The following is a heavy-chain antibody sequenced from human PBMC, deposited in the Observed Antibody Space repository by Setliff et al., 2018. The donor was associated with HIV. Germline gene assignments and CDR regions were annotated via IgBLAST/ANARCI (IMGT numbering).Heavy chain of an antibody. V-gene: IGHV5-51*01. Sequence: PGESLKISCKGFGYTFTTYWIGWVRQMPGKGLEWMGIIHPGDSDTRYSPSFQGQVTISAAKSITTAYLHWTSLKASDTAVYYCAREHGEYCSGGTCYHHYYFDYWGPGTLVTVSS. CDR2: IHPGDSDT. CDR1: GYTFTTYW. D-gene: IGHD2-15*01. J-gene: IGHJ4*02. CDR3: AREHGEYCSGGTCYHHYYFDY.